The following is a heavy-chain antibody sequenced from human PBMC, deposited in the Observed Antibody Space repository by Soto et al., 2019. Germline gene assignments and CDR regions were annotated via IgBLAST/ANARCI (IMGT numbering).Heavy chain of an antibody. CDR3: AKTAGTKVGEDY. CDR2: VRGRGGST. CDR1: GFTFGSYA. J-gene: IGHJ4*02. Sequence: EVQLLESGGGLVQPGGSLRLSCAASGFTFGSYAMSWVRQPPGQGLEWVSAVRGRGGSTFYVDSVKGRFTISRDNSKHTRYLQMNSLRVDDTAVYYCAKTAGTKVGEDYWGQGALVTVSS. V-gene: IGHV3-23*01. D-gene: IGHD1-1*01.